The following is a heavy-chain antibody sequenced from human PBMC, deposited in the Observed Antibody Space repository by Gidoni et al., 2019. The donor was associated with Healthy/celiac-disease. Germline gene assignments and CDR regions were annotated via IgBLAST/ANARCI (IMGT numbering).Heavy chain of an antibody. V-gene: IGHV3-23*01. CDR1: GFPFSSYA. CDR2: ISGSGGST. J-gene: IGHJ4*02. CDR3: AKDRAGEQQLAIGGY. D-gene: IGHD6-13*01. Sequence: EVQLLESGGGLVQPGGSLRLSCAASGFPFSSYAMSWVRQAPGKGLEWVSAISGSGGSTYYADSVKGRFTISRDNSKNTLYLQMNSLRAEDTAVYYCAKDRAGEQQLAIGGYWGQGTLVTVSS.